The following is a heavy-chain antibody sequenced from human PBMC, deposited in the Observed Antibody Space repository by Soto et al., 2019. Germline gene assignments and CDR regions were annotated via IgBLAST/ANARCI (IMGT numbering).Heavy chain of an antibody. CDR1: GFTFSMYG. CDR3: ARDPPSTLGSFDI. CDR2: VYYDGHNK. V-gene: IGHV3-33*01. J-gene: IGHJ3*02. Sequence: QVQLVESGGGVVQPGRSQRLSCAASGFTFSMYGMHWVRQAPGKGLEWMATVYYDGHNKYYADSVRGRFTISRDHSKNMVYLQMNSLRAEDTAVYYCARDPPSTLGSFDIWGRGTMVTVSS. D-gene: IGHD2-2*01.